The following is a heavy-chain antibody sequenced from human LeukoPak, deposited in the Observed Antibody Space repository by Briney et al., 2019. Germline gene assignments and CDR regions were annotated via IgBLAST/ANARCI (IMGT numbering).Heavy chain of an antibody. Sequence: GGSLRLSCAASGFTFDDDGMSCGRQAPGKGLEWVSGINWNGGSTGYADSVKGRFTISRDNAKNSLYLQMDSLRAEDTALYYCARVASITIFGVVIIQYYFDYWGQGTLVTVSS. V-gene: IGHV3-20*04. D-gene: IGHD3-3*01. J-gene: IGHJ4*02. CDR2: INWNGGST. CDR3: ARVASITIFGVVIIQYYFDY. CDR1: GFTFDDDG.